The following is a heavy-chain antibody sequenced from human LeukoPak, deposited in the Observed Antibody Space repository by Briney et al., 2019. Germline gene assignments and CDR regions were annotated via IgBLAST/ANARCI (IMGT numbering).Heavy chain of an antibody. CDR1: GFTFSSYS. CDR2: ISGSSSYI. Sequence: GGSLRLSCAASGFTFSSYSMNWVRQAPGKGLEWVSSISGSSSYIYYADSVKGRFTISRDNAKNSLYLQMNSLRAEDTAVYYCARGGVGALFDYWGQGTLVTVSS. D-gene: IGHD1-26*01. V-gene: IGHV3-21*01. CDR3: ARGGVGALFDY. J-gene: IGHJ4*02.